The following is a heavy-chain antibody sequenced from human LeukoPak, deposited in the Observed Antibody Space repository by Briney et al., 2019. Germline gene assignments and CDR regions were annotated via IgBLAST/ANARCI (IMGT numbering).Heavy chain of an antibody. Sequence: GGSLRLSCTASGFTFSSHSMSWVRQAPGKGLEWVANIKQDGSEKYYVDSVKGRFTISRDNAKNSLYLQMNSLRAEDTAVYHCARGSGWYFYWGQGTLVTVSS. CDR2: IKQDGSEK. CDR3: ARGSGWYFY. V-gene: IGHV3-7*01. D-gene: IGHD6-19*01. CDR1: GFTFSSHS. J-gene: IGHJ4*02.